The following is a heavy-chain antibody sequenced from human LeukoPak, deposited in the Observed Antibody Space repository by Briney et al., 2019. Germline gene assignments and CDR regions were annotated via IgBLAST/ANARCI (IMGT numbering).Heavy chain of an antibody. CDR1: GGSISSYY. CDR2: ISYSGTT. Sequence: PSETLSFTCTVSGGSISSYYWSWIRQPPGKGLEWIGYISYSGTTNYNPSLKSRLTISVDTSKNQFSLKLSSVTAADTAMYYCARHRTQGSGYYPWGQGALVTVSS. J-gene: IGHJ4*02. D-gene: IGHD3-22*01. CDR3: ARHRTQGSGYYP. V-gene: IGHV4-59*08.